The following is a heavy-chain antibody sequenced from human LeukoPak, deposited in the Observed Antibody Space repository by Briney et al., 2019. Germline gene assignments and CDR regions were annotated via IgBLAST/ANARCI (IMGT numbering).Heavy chain of an antibody. J-gene: IGHJ4*02. V-gene: IGHV3-11*03. Sequence: GGSLRLSCAASGFTFSDYYMSWIRQAPGKGLEWVSYISGSTTYTTYADSVKGRFTISRDNSKNTLYLQMNSLRAEDTAVYYCAKRRVVVTATDYWGQGTLVTVSS. D-gene: IGHD2-21*02. CDR2: ISGSTTYT. CDR3: AKRRVVVTATDY. CDR1: GFTFSDYY.